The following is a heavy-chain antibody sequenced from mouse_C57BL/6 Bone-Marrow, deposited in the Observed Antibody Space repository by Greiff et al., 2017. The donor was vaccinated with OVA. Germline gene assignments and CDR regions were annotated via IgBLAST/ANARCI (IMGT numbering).Heavy chain of an antibody. CDR3: TDYGSSWV. CDR1: GFTFRNYW. Sequence: EVKLVESGGGLVQPGGSMTLSCVASGFTFRNYWMNWVRQSPEQGLEWVAQIRLKSDNYATNYAESVKGRFTISSDDSKSSVYLQMNNLRAEDTGIYYCTDYGSSWVGGQGTTLTVSS. J-gene: IGHJ2*01. D-gene: IGHD1-1*01. V-gene: IGHV6-3*01. CDR2: IRLKSDNYAT.